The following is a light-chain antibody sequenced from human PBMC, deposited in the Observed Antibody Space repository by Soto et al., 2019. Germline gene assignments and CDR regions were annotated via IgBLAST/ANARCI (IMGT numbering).Light chain of an antibody. Sequence: QSVLTQPPSVSGAPGQRVTISCTGSSSNIGAGYPVHWYQQLPGTAPKLLVAGNRPSGVPDRFSVSKSGASASLAITGLQAEDEADYYCAAWDDSLNALFGTGTKVTVL. V-gene: IGLV1-40*01. J-gene: IGLJ1*01. CDR2: G. CDR3: AAWDDSLNAL. CDR1: SSNIGAGYP.